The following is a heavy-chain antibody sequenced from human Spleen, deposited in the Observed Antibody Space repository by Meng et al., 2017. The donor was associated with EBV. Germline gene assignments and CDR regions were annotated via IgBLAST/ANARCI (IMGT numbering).Heavy chain of an antibody. CDR2: MYYSGST. CDR3: ARVWSADDMPHFDY. J-gene: IGHJ4*02. CDR1: GASISSSSYY. D-gene: IGHD3-3*01. V-gene: IGHV4-39*06. Sequence: RRLLQESGPGLVKPSETLSLTCTVSGASISSSSYYWGWIRQSPGKGLEWIGCMYYSGSTYYNPSCKSRVTISADTSKNQFSLQLGSVTAADTAVYYCARVWSADDMPHFDYWGQGTLVTVSS.